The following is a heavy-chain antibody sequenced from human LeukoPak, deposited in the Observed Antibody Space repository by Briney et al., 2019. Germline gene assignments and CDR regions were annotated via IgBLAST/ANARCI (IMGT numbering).Heavy chain of an antibody. Sequence: ASVKVSCKASGYTFTSYYMHWVRQAPGQGLEWMGIINPSGGSTSYAQKFQGRVTMTRDTSTSTVYMELSSLRSEDTAVYYCARDPLVGIAARGTFDYWGQGTLVTVSS. CDR1: GYTFTSYY. CDR2: INPSGGST. J-gene: IGHJ4*02. CDR3: ARDPLVGIAARGTFDY. D-gene: IGHD6-6*01. V-gene: IGHV1-46*01.